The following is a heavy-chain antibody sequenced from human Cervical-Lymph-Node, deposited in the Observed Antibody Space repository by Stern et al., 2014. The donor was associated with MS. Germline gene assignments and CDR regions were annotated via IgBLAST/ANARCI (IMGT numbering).Heavy chain of an antibody. V-gene: IGHV3-48*02. J-gene: IGHJ4*02. CDR3: ATLDY. Sequence: EVHLVESGGGLVQPGGSLRLSCEGSGFTFSDYSINWARQAPGKGPELISSISRSGDVYYSDSVKGRFTISRDNVKNSLYLYMNGLRDEDTAVYYCATLDYWGQGALVTVSS. CDR2: ISRSGDV. CDR1: GFTFSDYS.